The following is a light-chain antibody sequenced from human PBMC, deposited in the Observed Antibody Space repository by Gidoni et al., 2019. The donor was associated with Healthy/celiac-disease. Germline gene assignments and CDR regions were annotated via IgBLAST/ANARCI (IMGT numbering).Light chain of an antibody. V-gene: IGKV3-20*01. CDR2: GAS. J-gene: IGKJ4*01. CDR1: QSVSSSY. CDR3: QQYGSSPLT. Sequence: EIALTPSPGTLSLSPGERATLSCSASQSVSSSYLAWYQQKPGQATRLLIYGASSRATAIPDRFSGSGYGTDFTLTISSLEPEDFAVYYCQQYGSSPLTFGGGTKVEIK.